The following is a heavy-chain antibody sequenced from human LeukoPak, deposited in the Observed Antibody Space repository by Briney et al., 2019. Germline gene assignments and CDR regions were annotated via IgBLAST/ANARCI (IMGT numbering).Heavy chain of an antibody. Sequence: SETLSLTCAVYGGSFSGYYWSWIRQPPGRGLEWIGEINHSGSTNYNPSLKSRVTISVDTSKNQFSLKLSSVTAADTAVYHCARLYYYDSSGYRGYAFDIWGQGTMVTVSS. J-gene: IGHJ3*02. D-gene: IGHD3-22*01. CDR3: ARLYYYDSSGYRGYAFDI. CDR2: INHSGST. CDR1: GGSFSGYY. V-gene: IGHV4-34*01.